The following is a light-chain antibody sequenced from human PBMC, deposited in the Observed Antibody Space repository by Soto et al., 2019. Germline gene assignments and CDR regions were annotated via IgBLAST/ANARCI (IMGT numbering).Light chain of an antibody. J-gene: IGLJ1*01. V-gene: IGLV2-14*03. Sequence: QSVLTQPASVSGSPGQSITISCSGTSSDIGSYNHVAWYQQFPGKSPKLMIYAVSDRPPGVSDRFSGSKSGITASLTISGLQTEDEADYYCISFAGSFSDVFGGGTKVTVL. CDR2: AVS. CDR3: ISFAGSFSDV. CDR1: SSDIGSYNH.